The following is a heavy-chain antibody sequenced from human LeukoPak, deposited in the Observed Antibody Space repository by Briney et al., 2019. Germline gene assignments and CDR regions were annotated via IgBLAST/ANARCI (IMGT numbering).Heavy chain of an antibody. CDR3: ASLIPLSH. V-gene: IGHV1-69*06. CDR2: IIPIFGTA. D-gene: IGHD1-14*01. Sequence: SVKVSCKASGGTFSSYAISWGRQAPGQGLEWMGGIIPIFGTANYAQKFQGRVTITADKSTSTAYMELSSLRAEDTAVYYCASLIPLSHWGQGTLVTVSS. CDR1: GGTFSSYA. J-gene: IGHJ4*02.